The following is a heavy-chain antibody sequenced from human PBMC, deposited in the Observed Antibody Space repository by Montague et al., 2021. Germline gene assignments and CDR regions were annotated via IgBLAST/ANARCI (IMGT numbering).Heavy chain of an antibody. Sequence: TLSLTCSVSGGSISGLDYYWSWIRQPPGKGLEWIGNIYYTGSTNNNPSLKSRITISVDTSKNLFSLKLGSVTAADTAVYYCARGDYSYFHLDAWGRGTTVTVSS. CDR2: IYYTGST. V-gene: IGHV4-30-4*08. D-gene: IGHD3-10*01. CDR1: GGSISGLDYY. J-gene: IGHJ6*02. CDR3: ARGDYSYFHLDA.